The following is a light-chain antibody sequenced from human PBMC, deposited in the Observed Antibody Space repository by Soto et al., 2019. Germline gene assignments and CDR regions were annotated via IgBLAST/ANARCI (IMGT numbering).Light chain of an antibody. J-gene: IGKJ1*01. CDR3: QQYNIYST. CDR1: QSISSW. Sequence: IQMTQSPSTLSASIGDRVTITCRASQSISSWLAWYQQKPGKAPKLLIYKASNLESGVPSRFSGSGSGTEFTLTISSLQPDDFATYYCQQYNIYSTFGQGTKVEIK. CDR2: KAS. V-gene: IGKV1-5*03.